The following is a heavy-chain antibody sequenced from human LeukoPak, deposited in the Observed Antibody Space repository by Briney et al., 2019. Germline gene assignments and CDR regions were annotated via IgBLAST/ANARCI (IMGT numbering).Heavy chain of an antibody. V-gene: IGHV1-69*05. Sequence: SVKVSCKASGYTFTSYGISWVRQAPGQGLEWMGGIAPLFGTTNYAQRFQGRVTITTDESTSSAYMELSSLRSHDTAVYYCASPGPRYGGMTYWGQGTLVTVSS. CDR3: ASPGPRYGGMTY. J-gene: IGHJ4*02. CDR2: IAPLFGTT. CDR1: GYTFTSYG. D-gene: IGHD4-23*01.